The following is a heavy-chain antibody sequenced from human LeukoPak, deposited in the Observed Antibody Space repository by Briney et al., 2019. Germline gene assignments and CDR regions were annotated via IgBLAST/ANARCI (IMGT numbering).Heavy chain of an antibody. CDR3: AKEGGSYPRAHDAFDI. Sequence: GGSLRLSCAASGFTFSSYAMSWVRQAPGKGLEWVSAISGSGGSTYYADSVKGRFTISRDNSKNTLYLQMNSLRAEDTAVYYCAKEGGSYPRAHDAFDIWGQGTMVTVSS. D-gene: IGHD1-26*01. CDR1: GFTFSSYA. V-gene: IGHV3-23*01. J-gene: IGHJ3*02. CDR2: ISGSGGST.